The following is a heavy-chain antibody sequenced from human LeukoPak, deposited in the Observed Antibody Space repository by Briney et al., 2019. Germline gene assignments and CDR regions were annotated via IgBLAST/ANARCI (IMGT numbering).Heavy chain of an antibody. CDR3: ARAPSGGDYYYMDV. CDR1: GGSIRSRGYY. J-gene: IGHJ6*03. CDR2: IYFSGST. Sequence: SDTLSLTCTVSGGSIRSRGYYWGWLRQPPGKGLEWIGTIYFSGSTYYNPSLESRVTISLDTSKNQFSLKLSSVTAADTAVYYCARAPSGGDYYYMDVWGKGTTVTVSS. V-gene: IGHV4-39*07. D-gene: IGHD3-10*01.